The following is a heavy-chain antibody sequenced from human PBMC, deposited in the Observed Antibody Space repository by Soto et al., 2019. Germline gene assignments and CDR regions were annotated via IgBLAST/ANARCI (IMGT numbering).Heavy chain of an antibody. Sequence: ASVKVSCKASEHTFTGYYLHWVRQAPGQGLEWMGWINPNGGGTIYAQKFQGRLTMTRDTSITTAYMELTRLRADDTAFYFCATSSDWSPLLDYWGQGTLVTVSS. CDR3: ATSSDWSPLLDY. D-gene: IGHD6-19*01. CDR1: EHTFTGYY. J-gene: IGHJ4*02. V-gene: IGHV1-2*02. CDR2: INPNGGGT.